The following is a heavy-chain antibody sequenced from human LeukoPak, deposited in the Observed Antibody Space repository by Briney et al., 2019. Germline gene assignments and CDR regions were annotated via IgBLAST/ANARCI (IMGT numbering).Heavy chain of an antibody. V-gene: IGHV4-4*07. J-gene: IGHJ2*01. Sequence: PSETLSLTCTVSGGSISSYYWSWIRQPAGKGLEWIGRIYTSGSTNYNPSLKSRVTMSVDTSKNQFSLKLSSVTAADTAVYYCARVQGNIVVVPAADWYFDPWGRGTLVTVSS. CDR1: GGSISSYY. D-gene: IGHD2-2*01. CDR2: IYTSGST. CDR3: ARVQGNIVVVPAADWYFDP.